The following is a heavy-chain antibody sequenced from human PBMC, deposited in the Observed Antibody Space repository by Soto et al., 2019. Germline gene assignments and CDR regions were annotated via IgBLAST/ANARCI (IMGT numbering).Heavy chain of an antibody. CDR3: ARDGGFGELLGY. Sequence: PGGSLRLSCAASGFTFSSYEMNWVRQAPGKGLEWVSYISSSGGTIYYADYVKGRFTISRDNAKDSLYLQMNSLRDEDTAVYYCARDGGFGELLGYWGQGTLVTVSS. J-gene: IGHJ4*02. V-gene: IGHV3-48*03. D-gene: IGHD3-10*01. CDR1: GFTFSSYE. CDR2: ISSSGGTI.